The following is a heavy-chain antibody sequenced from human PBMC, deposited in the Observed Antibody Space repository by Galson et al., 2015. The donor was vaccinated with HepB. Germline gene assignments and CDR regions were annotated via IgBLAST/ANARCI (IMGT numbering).Heavy chain of an antibody. D-gene: IGHD2-21*02. CDR1: DFTFNRYW. V-gene: IGHV3-74*01. Sequence: SLRLSCAASDFTFNRYWMHWVRQAPGKGLVWVSGIGSDGSNITYADSVEGRFTISRDNAKNTLYLQMNSLRAEDTAVYYSVNLCGGDCYYSPEQWGQGILVTVSS. J-gene: IGHJ4*02. CDR2: IGSDGSNI. CDR3: VNLCGGDCYYSPEQ.